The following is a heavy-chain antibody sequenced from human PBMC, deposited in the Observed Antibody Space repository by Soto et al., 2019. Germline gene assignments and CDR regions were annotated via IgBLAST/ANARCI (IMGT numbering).Heavy chain of an antibody. J-gene: IGHJ6*02. CDR1: GFTFSNAW. CDR3: TRFEDDIVLVPAANSRYYYYSGMDF. CDR2: IKSKTDGGTT. D-gene: IGHD2-2*01. V-gene: IGHV3-15*07. Sequence: EVQLVESGGGLVKPGGSLRLSCAASGFTFSNAWMNWVRQAPGKGLEWVGRIKSKTDGGTTDYAAPVKGRFTISRDDSKNTLYMQMNSLKTEDTAVYYCTRFEDDIVLVPAANSRYYYYSGMDFWGQGTTVTVSS.